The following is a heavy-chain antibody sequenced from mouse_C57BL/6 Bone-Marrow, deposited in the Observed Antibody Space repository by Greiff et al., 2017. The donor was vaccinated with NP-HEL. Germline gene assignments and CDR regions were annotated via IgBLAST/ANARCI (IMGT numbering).Heavy chain of an antibody. CDR3: ARGDGYYVNFDY. Sequence: EVMLVESGGGLVKPGGSLKLSCAASGFTFSSYAMSWVRQTPEKRLEWVATISDGGSYTYYPDNVKGRFTISRDNAKNNLYLQMSHLKSEDTAMYYCARGDGYYVNFDYWGPGTTLTVSS. CDR2: ISDGGSYT. CDR1: GFTFSSYA. J-gene: IGHJ2*01. V-gene: IGHV5-4*03. D-gene: IGHD2-3*01.